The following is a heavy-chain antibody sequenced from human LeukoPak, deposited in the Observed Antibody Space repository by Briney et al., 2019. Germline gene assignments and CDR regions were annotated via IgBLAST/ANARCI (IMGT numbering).Heavy chain of an antibody. J-gene: IGHJ5*02. CDR1: GGSISSYY. D-gene: IGHD6-6*01. Sequence: SETLSLTCTVSGGSISSYYWSWIRQPPGKGLEWIGYIYYSGSTNYNPSLKSRVTISVDTSKNQFSLKLSSVTAADTAVYYCARGGAVPRQDWFDPWGQGTLVTVSS. CDR2: IYYSGST. CDR3: ARGGAVPRQDWFDP. V-gene: IGHV4-59*01.